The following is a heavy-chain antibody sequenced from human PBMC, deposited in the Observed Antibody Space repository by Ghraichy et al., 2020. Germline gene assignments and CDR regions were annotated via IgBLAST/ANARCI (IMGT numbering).Heavy chain of an antibody. CDR3: ARGEATVTL. CDR2: TKQDGSEK. J-gene: IGHJ4*02. D-gene: IGHD4-17*01. CDR1: GFTFSSSW. V-gene: IGHV3-7*03. Sequence: GALRLSCAASGFTFSSSWMNWVRQAPGKGLEWVANTKQDGSEKYCVDSVKGRFTISRDNAKNSLYLQMNSLRAEDTAVYYCARGEATVTLWGQGTLVTVSS.